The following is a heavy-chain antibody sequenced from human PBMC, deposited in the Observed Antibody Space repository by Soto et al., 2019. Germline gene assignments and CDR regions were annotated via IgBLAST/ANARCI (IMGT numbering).Heavy chain of an antibody. CDR3: ARDRFNDFWSGYLYGMDV. V-gene: IGHV3-30-3*01. J-gene: IGHJ6*02. CDR1: GFTFSSYA. CDR2: ISYDGSNK. Sequence: GGSLRLSCAASGFTFSSYAMHWVRQAPGKGLEWVAVISYDGSNKYYADSVKGRFTISRDNSKNTLYLQMNSLRAEDTAVYYCARDRFNDFWSGYLYGMDVWGQGTTVTVSS. D-gene: IGHD3-3*01.